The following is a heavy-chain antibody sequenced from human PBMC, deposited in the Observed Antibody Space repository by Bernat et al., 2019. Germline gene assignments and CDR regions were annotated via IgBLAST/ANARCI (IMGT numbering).Heavy chain of an antibody. D-gene: IGHD3-10*01. J-gene: IGHJ4*02. CDR2: ISYDGSNK. V-gene: IGHV3-30*03. CDR1: GFTFSSYG. Sequence: QVQLVESGGGVVQPGRSLRLSCAASGFTFSSYGMHWVRQAPGKGLEWVAVISYDGSNKYYADSVKGRFTISRDNSKNTLYLQMNSLRAEDTAVYYCDIISSSGPPLAIWGQGTLVTVSS. CDR3: DIISSSGPPLAI.